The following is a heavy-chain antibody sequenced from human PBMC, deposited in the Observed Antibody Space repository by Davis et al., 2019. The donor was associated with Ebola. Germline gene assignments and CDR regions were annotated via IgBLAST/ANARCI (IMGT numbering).Heavy chain of an antibody. CDR1: GGSFSGYY. CDR2: IIHSGSA. CDR3: ARGDYEGYFDY. V-gene: IGHV4-34*12. Sequence: MPSETLSLTCAVYGGSFSGYYWSWIRQPPGKGLEWIGEIIHSGSANYNPSLKSRVTISVDKSKNQFSLKLSSVTAADTAVYYCARGDYEGYFDYWGQGTLVTVSS. J-gene: IGHJ4*02. D-gene: IGHD4-17*01.